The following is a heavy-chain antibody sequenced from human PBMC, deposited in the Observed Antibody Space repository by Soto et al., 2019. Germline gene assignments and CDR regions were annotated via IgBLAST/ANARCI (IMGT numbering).Heavy chain of an antibody. CDR3: TTAPLGYCSSTSCYNPDYYYYGMDV. V-gene: IGHV3-15*01. D-gene: IGHD2-2*02. Sequence: GGSLRLSCAASGFTFSNAWMSCVCRAPAKGLTWVGRIKSKTDGGTTDYAAHVKGTCTISRDDSIITLYLQMNSLKTDDTAVYYCTTAPLGYCSSTSCYNPDYYYYGMDVWGQGTTVTVSS. CDR2: IKSKTDGGTT. J-gene: IGHJ6*02. CDR1: GFTFSNAW.